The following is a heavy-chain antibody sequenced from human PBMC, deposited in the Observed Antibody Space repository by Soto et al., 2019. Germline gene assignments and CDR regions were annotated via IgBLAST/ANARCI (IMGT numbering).Heavy chain of an antibody. Sequence: QVQLVQSGAEVKKPGASVKVSCKASGYTFTNYGISWVRQAPGQGLEWVGWIVTYNGNTHSAQKLQGRVTLTTDTSTSQAYMELRSLTSDDTAVYYCARGPQSSGWRGKWFDAWGQGTLVTVSS. CDR3: ARGPQSSGWRGKWFDA. D-gene: IGHD6-19*01. CDR2: IVTYNGNT. V-gene: IGHV1-18*01. CDR1: GYTFTNYG. J-gene: IGHJ5*02.